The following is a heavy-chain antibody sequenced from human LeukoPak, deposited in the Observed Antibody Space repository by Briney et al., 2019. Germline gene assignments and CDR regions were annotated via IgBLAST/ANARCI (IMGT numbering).Heavy chain of an antibody. J-gene: IGHJ4*02. V-gene: IGHV4-59*08. CDR3: ARGFTIFRGYFDY. CDR2: IYYSGST. D-gene: IGHD3-3*01. CDR1: GGSISSYY. Sequence: PSETLSLTCTVSGGSISSYYWSWIRQPPGKGLEWIGYIYYSGSTNYNPSLKSRVTISVDTSKNQFSLKLSSVTAADTAVYYCARGFTIFRGYFDYWGQGTLVTVSS.